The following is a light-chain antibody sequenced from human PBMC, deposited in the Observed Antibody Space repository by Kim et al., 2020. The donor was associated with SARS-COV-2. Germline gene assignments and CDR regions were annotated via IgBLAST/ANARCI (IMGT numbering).Light chain of an antibody. J-gene: IGKJ2*01. CDR1: QNVLYSSNNKNY. Sequence: RATINCKSSQNVLYSSNNKNYLAWYQQKPGQPPKLLIYWASTRESGVPDRFTGSGTGTDFTLTISSLQAEDVAVYYCQQYYSTPYTFGQGTKLEI. CDR2: WAS. CDR3: QQYYSTPYT. V-gene: IGKV4-1*01.